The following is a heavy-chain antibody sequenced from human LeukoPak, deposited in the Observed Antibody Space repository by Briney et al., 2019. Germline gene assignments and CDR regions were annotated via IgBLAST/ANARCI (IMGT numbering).Heavy chain of an antibody. CDR3: ARGPTYSYGPFDY. Sequence: EASVKVSCKASGGTFSSYAISWVRQAPGQGLEWMGGIIPIFGTANYAQKFQGRVTITADKSTSTAYMELSSLRSEDTAVYYCARGPTYSYGPFDYRGQGTLVTVSS. D-gene: IGHD5-18*01. V-gene: IGHV1-69*06. CDR2: IIPIFGTA. J-gene: IGHJ4*02. CDR1: GGTFSSYA.